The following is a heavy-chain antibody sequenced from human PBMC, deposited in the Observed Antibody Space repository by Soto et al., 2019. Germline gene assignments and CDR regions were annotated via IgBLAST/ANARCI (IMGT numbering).Heavy chain of an antibody. Sequence: SETLSLTCTVSGDSITTGGFYWNWIRQHPDKGLEWIGYIYSGGSTVYLPSLKSRLTMSLDTSKNQFSLKLSSVTAADTAVYYCARNPTYYDILTGFYYYYGMDVWGQGTTVT. CDR1: GDSITTGGFY. CDR3: ARNPTYYDILTGFYYYYGMDV. J-gene: IGHJ6*02. D-gene: IGHD3-9*01. CDR2: IYSGGST. V-gene: IGHV4-31*03.